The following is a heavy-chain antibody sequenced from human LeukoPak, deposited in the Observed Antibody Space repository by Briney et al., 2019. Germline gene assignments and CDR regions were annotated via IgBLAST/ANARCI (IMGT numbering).Heavy chain of an antibody. CDR1: GGTFSSYA. V-gene: IGHV1-69*05. CDR3: ARGMGSYYYYMDV. Sequence: SVKVSCKASGGTFSSYAISWVRQAPGQGLERMGGIIPIFGTANYAQKFQGRVTITTDESTSTAYMELSSLRSEDTAVYYCARGMGSYYYYMDVCGKGTTVTVSS. D-gene: IGHD2-8*01. CDR2: IIPIFGTA. J-gene: IGHJ6*03.